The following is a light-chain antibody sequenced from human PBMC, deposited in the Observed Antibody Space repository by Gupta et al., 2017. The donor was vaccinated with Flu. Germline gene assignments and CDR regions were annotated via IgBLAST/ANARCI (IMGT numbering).Light chain of an antibody. V-gene: IGKV1-39*01. CDR2: GAS. J-gene: IGKJ4*01. CDR3: QHNYGNPLN. CDR1: QSIGDY. Sequence: DIQMTQSPSSLSASVGDRVTITCRASQSIGDYLSWYQHRPGKAPKLLIYGASSLQSGVPSRFSGSGSGTDFTLTISSLLPEDFATYDCQHNYGNPLNCGGGTKVDIK.